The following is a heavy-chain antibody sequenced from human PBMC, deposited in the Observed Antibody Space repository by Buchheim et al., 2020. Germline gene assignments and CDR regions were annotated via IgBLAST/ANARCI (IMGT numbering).Heavy chain of an antibody. Sequence: QVQLQESGPGLVKPSQTLSLTCTVSGGSISSGSYYWSWIRQPAGKGLEWIGRIYTSGSTNYNPSLKSRVTISVDTSKNQFSLKLSSVTAADTAVYYCARARITIFGVVIDYWGQGTL. CDR3: ARARITIFGVVIDY. J-gene: IGHJ4*02. V-gene: IGHV4-61*02. CDR1: GGSISSGSYY. CDR2: IYTSGST. D-gene: IGHD3-3*01.